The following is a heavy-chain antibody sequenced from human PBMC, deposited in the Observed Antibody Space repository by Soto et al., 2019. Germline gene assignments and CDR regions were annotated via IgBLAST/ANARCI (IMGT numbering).Heavy chain of an antibody. V-gene: IGHV3-7*01. D-gene: IGHD6-13*01. CDR1: GFTFSSYW. CDR2: IKQDGSEE. CDR3: ARIAASGRGWDV. Sequence: EVQLVESGGGLVQPGGSLRLSCVDSGFTFSSYWMSWVRQAPVKGLGGVGNIKQDGSEENYADSVKGRFTISRDNAKNSMYLQMNSLRVEDTAVYYCARIAASGRGWDVWGQGTTVVVSS. J-gene: IGHJ6*02.